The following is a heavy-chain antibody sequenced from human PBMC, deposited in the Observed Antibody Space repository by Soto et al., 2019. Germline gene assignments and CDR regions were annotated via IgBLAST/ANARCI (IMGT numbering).Heavy chain of an antibody. V-gene: IGHV3-23*01. J-gene: IGHJ4*02. Sequence: GGSLRLSCAASGFTFGTYTMNWVRQAPGGGLEWVSALGGGGDTYYAESVKGRFTISRDYSKNMLLLQMNSLRAEDTAVYYCAKDISYSGYDPLFDYWGQGTLVTVSS. CDR3: AKDISYSGYDPLFDY. CDR1: GFTFGTYT. D-gene: IGHD5-12*01. CDR2: LGGGGDT.